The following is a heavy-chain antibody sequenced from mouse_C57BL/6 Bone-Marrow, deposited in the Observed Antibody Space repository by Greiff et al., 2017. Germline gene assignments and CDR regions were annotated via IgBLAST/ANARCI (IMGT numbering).Heavy chain of an antibody. CDR2: IYPGSGNT. V-gene: IGHV1-76*01. Sequence: QVQLQQSGAELVRPGASVKLSCKASGYTFTDYYINWVKQRPGQGLEWIARIYPGSGNTYYNEKFKGKATLTAEKSSSTAYMQLSSLTSEDSAVYFCARLRGPVAGDAMDYWGQGTSVTVSS. CDR3: ARLRGPVAGDAMDY. D-gene: IGHD1-1*01. CDR1: GYTFTDYY. J-gene: IGHJ4*01.